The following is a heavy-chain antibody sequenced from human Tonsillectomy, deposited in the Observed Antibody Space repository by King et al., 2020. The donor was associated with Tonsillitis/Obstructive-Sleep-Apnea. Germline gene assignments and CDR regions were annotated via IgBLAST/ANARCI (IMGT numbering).Heavy chain of an antibody. Sequence: QLAQSGAEVKKPGASVKVSCKASGYTFTGYYMHWVRQAPGQGLEWMGWINPNSGGTNYAQKFQGWVTMTRDTSISTAYMDLSRLRSDDTAVYYCSVAVDTAVYPDYWGQGTLVTVSS. D-gene: IGHD5-18*01. CDR3: SVAVDTAVYPDY. J-gene: IGHJ4*02. CDR1: GYTFTGYY. CDR2: INPNSGGT. V-gene: IGHV1-2*04.